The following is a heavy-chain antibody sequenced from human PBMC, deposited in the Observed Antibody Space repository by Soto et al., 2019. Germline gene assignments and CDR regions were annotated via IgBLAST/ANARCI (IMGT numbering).Heavy chain of an antibody. D-gene: IGHD1-26*01. V-gene: IGHV3-11*01. CDR1: GFTFNDYY. J-gene: IGHJ4*02. CDR2: ISTSGLTI. Sequence: GGSLRLSCAASGFTFNDYYMSWIRQAPGKGLEWISYISTSGLTIYYADSVKGRFTISRDNAKKSVYLQMNSLRAEDTAVYYCARGLAGATIFDYWGQGVLVTVSS. CDR3: ARGLAGATIFDY.